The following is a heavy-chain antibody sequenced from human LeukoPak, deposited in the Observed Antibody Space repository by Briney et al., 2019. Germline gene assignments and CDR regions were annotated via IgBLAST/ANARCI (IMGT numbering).Heavy chain of an antibody. V-gene: IGHV3-30-3*01. D-gene: IGHD3-22*01. CDR3: ARGPYDSSGYPMGY. CDR2: ISYDASNK. CDR1: VFTFRSYA. Sequence: AGGSLRLSCAASVFTFRSYAVHWVRQAPGKGLEWVAGISYDASNKYYADSVKGRFTISRDNSKNTLSLQMNSLRAEDTAVYYCARGPYDSSGYPMGYWGQGTLVTVSS. J-gene: IGHJ4*02.